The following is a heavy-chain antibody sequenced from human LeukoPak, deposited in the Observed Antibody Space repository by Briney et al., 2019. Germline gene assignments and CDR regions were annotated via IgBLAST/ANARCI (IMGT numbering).Heavy chain of an antibody. Sequence: SETLSHPRTVSGDSITSYYRSWIRQPPGKGLEWIGYIYYSGSTNYNPSLKSRVTISVDTSKNQFSLKLSSVTAADTAVYYCARDQFGSNLGASGDPLYWYLDVWGRGTLVTVSS. CDR2: IYYSGST. V-gene: IGHV4-59*01. J-gene: IGHJ2*01. D-gene: IGHD3-10*01. CDR3: ARDQFGSNLGASGDPLYWYLDV. CDR1: GDSITSYY.